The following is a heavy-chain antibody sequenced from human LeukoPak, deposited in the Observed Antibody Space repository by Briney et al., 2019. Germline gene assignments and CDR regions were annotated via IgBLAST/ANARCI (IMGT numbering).Heavy chain of an antibody. CDR3: ARQHRRSRCGGTSCSIRGFDY. V-gene: IGHV4-34*01. J-gene: IGHJ4*02. CDR2: INHSGST. D-gene: IGHD2-2*01. CDR1: GGSFSGYY. Sequence: SDTLSLTCAVYGGSFSGYYWSWIRQPPGKGLEWIGEINHSGSTNYNPSLKSRVTISVDTSKNQFSLKLSSVTAADTAVYYCARQHRRSRCGGTSCSIRGFDYWGQGTLVTVSS.